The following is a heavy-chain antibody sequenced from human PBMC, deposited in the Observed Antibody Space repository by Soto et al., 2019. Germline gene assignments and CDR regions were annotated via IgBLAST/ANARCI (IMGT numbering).Heavy chain of an antibody. J-gene: IGHJ6*02. Sequence: GGSLRLSCTASGFTFNSYGFNWVRQAPGKGLEWVAVIWYDGNTKYYADSVKGRFTISRDNLRSTVYLQMNSLTAEDTAVYYCARPLVAPVAGPYYYGMDVWGQGTTVTVSS. V-gene: IGHV3-33*01. CDR2: IWYDGNTK. CDR3: ARPLVAPVAGPYYYGMDV. D-gene: IGHD6-19*01. CDR1: GFTFNSYG.